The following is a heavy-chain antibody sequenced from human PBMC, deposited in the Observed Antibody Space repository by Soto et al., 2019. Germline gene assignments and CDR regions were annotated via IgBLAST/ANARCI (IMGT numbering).Heavy chain of an antibody. CDR2: ISAYNGET. CDR3: ARTVRYFEWLSKSLSFDY. V-gene: IGHV1-18*04. J-gene: IGHJ4*02. D-gene: IGHD3-9*01. Sequence: ASARVSSGASGHTFSSNCICWVRQGSGQGPQWMGSISAYNGETNYAQKLQGRVAMTTDTSTSTAYMELRSLRSDDTAVYYCARTVRYFEWLSKSLSFDYWGQGTLVIVSA. CDR1: GHTFSSNC.